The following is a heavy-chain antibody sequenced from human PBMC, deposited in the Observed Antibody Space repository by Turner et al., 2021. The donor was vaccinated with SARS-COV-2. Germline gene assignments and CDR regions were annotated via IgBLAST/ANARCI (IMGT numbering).Heavy chain of an antibody. D-gene: IGHD3-22*01. V-gene: IGHV1-2*04. CDR1: RYIFTAYY. Sequence: QVQLVQAGAEVKEPGASVKVSCRASRYIFTAYYMHWVRQAPGQGLEWMGWINLNSGGINYAQKFQAYVTMTRDTSISTAYMELNRLTSDDTAVYYCAGGYYESSDFSFYHSYVMDVWGQGTTVAVSS. CDR3: AGGYYESSDFSFYHSYVMDV. J-gene: IGHJ6*02. CDR2: INLNSGGI.